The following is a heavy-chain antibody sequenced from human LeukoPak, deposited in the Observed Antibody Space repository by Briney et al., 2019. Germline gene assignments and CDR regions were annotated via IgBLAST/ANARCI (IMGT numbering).Heavy chain of an antibody. CDR3: ANIGDIVVVPAIDY. D-gene: IGHD2-2*01. CDR2: IYSDDTT. V-gene: IGHV3-53*01. Sequence: GGSLRLSCAASGFTVNNNYMTWVRQAPGKGLEWVSVIYSDDTTNYVDSVKGRFTISRDTSKNTVYLQMNSLRAEDTAVYYCANIGDIVVVPAIDYWGQGTLVTVSS. CDR1: GFTVNNNY. J-gene: IGHJ4*02.